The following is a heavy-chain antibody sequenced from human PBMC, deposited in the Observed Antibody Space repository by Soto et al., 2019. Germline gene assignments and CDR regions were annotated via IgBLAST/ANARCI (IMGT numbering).Heavy chain of an antibody. CDR2: ISGSGAST. CDR3: AKRTQVWSFDY. V-gene: IGHV3-23*01. D-gene: IGHD5-18*01. CDR1: GFTFTSYA. Sequence: GGSLRLSCAASGFTFTSYAMSWVRQAPGEGLEWVSGISGSGASTYYADSVKGRFTISRDNSKNTLYLQMNSLRADDTAVYYCAKRTQVWSFDYWGQGALVTVSS. J-gene: IGHJ4*02.